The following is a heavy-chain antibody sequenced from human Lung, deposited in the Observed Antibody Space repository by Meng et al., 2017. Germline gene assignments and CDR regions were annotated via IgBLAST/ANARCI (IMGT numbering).Heavy chain of an antibody. CDR1: RGSFRDYD. CDR2: INHSVTT. J-gene: IGHJ4*02. Sequence: QRGGGGLLKPSEPLSLYCGVSRGSFRDYDYSWIRQPPGKGLECMGEINHSVTTTYHPSLVTLATISVDTSQYNLSLTLSSVTAADSAVYSCARGPTTMAHDFDYWGQGTLVTVSS. V-gene: IGHV4-34*01. CDR3: ARGPTTMAHDFDY. D-gene: IGHD4-11*01.